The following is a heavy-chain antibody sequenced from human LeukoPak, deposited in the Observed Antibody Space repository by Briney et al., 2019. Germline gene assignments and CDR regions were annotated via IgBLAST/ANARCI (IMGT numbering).Heavy chain of an antibody. J-gene: IGHJ6*03. V-gene: IGHV4-34*01. D-gene: IGHD6-19*01. Sequence: PSETLSLTCAVYGGSFSGYYWSWIRQPPGKGLEWIGEINHSGSTNYNPSLKSRVTISVDTSKNQFSLKLSSVTAADTAVYYCARPQRGIAVAGTYMDAWGKGTTVTVSS. CDR1: GGSFSGYY. CDR3: ARPQRGIAVAGTYMDA. CDR2: INHSGST.